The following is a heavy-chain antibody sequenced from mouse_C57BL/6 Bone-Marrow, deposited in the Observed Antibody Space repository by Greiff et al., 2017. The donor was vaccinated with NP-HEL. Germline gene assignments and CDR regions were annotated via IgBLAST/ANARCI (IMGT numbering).Heavy chain of an antibody. Sequence: QVQLQQPGAELVMPGASVKLSCKASGYTFTSYWMHWVKQRPGQGLEWIGEIDPSDSYTNYNQKFKGKSTLTVDKSSSTAYMQLSSLTSEDSAVYYCARSPMITTYYFDYWGQGTTLTVSS. CDR3: ARSPMITTYYFDY. D-gene: IGHD2-4*01. J-gene: IGHJ2*01. CDR2: IDPSDSYT. V-gene: IGHV1-69*01. CDR1: GYTFTSYW.